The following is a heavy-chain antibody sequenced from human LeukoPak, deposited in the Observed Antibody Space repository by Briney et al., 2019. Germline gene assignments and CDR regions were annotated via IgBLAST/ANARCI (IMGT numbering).Heavy chain of an antibody. CDR3: ARLTGVTIFGVVGNFDY. D-gene: IGHD3-3*01. CDR2: IYYSGST. Sequence: SETLSLTCAVSGASISSYYWGWIRQPPGKGLEWIGSIYYSGSTYYNPSLKSRVTISVDTSKNQFSLKLSSVTAADTAVYYCARLTGVTIFGVVGNFDYWGQGTLVTVSS. J-gene: IGHJ4*02. V-gene: IGHV4-39*01. CDR1: GASISSYY.